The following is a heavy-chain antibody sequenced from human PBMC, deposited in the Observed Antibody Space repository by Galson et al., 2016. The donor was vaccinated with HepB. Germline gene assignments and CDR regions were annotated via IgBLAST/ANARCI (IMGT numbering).Heavy chain of an antibody. Sequence: SLRLSCAASGFTVSNNYMNWVRQAPGKGLEWVSVIYGGGDTFYSDSVKGRFTISRDNSKNTLFLQLNSLRAEDTAVYYCARITLDYLDHWGQGARVTVSS. CDR2: IYGGGDT. CDR3: ARITLDYLDH. V-gene: IGHV3-53*01. D-gene: IGHD1-14*01. J-gene: IGHJ4*02. CDR1: GFTVSNNY.